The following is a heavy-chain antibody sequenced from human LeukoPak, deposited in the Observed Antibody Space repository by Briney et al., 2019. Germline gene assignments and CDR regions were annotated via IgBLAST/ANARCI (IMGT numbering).Heavy chain of an antibody. CDR1: GCTFTSYG. CDR2: ISAYNGNT. D-gene: IGHD3-22*01. J-gene: IGHJ2*01. CDR3: ARDYYDSSGYQDHWYFDL. V-gene: IGHV1-18*01. Sequence: ASVKVSCKASGCTFTSYGISWVRQAPGQGLEWMGWISAYNGNTNYAQKLQGRVTMTTDTSTSTAYMELRSLRSEDTAVYYCARDYYDSSGYQDHWYFDLWGRGTLVTVSS.